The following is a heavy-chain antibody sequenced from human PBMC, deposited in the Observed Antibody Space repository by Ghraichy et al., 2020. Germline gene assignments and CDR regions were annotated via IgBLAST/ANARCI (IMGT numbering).Heavy chain of an antibody. V-gene: IGHV3-30*02. J-gene: IGHJ4*02. CDR1: GFTFSSYG. D-gene: IGHD2-2*01. CDR3: AKEPPRYCSSTSCLV. Sequence: GGSLRLSCAASGFTFSSYGMHWVRQAPGKGLEWVAFIRYDGSNKYYADSVKGRFTISRDNSKNTLYLQMNSLRAEDTAVYYCAKEPPRYCSSTSCLVWGQGTLVTVSS. CDR2: IRYDGSNK.